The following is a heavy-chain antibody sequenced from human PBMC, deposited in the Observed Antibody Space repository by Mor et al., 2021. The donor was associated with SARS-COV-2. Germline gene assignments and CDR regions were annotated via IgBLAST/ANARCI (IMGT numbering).Heavy chain of an antibody. V-gene: IGHV3-23*01. CDR3: AKYPRWNWFDP. J-gene: IGHJ5*02. Sequence: GRFTISRDNTTNTLYLQMNSLRAEDTAVYYCAKYPRWNWFDPWGQGTLVTVSS.